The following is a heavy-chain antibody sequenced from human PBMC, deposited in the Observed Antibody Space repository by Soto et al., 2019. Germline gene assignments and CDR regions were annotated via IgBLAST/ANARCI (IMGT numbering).Heavy chain of an antibody. CDR2: ISYDGTNK. Sequence: QVQLVESGGGVVQPGRSLRLSCAASGVTFSSYGMHWVRQAPGKGLEWVAVISYDGTNKYYADSVNGRFTISRDDSKNTLYLQMNSLSPEDTAVYYCAKEKATRGYSFLVDYWGQGTLVTVSS. CDR3: AKEKATRGYSFLVDY. V-gene: IGHV3-30*18. J-gene: IGHJ4*02. CDR1: GVTFSSYG. D-gene: IGHD5-18*01.